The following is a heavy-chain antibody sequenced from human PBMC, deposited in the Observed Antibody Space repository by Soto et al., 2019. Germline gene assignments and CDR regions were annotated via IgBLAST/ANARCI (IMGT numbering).Heavy chain of an antibody. CDR3: AMGTMDV. Sequence: EVQLVESGGGLVQPGGSLRLSCAASGFTFRTYWMQWARQAPGKGLEWVSRINNDGSSTDYADSVKGRFTISRDNAKDTFYLQMNSLRAEDTATYYCAMGTMDVWGKGTTVTVSS. D-gene: IGHD7-27*01. V-gene: IGHV3-74*01. CDR2: INNDGSST. CDR1: GFTFRTYW. J-gene: IGHJ6*04.